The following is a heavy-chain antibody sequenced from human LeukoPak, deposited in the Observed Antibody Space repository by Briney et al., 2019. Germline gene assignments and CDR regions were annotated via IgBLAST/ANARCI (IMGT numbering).Heavy chain of an antibody. Sequence: QTGGSLRLSCAASGFTFSSYGMHWVRQAPGKGLEWVAVISHDGGNKYYADSVKGRFTISRDNSKNTLSLQMNSLRAEDTALYYCAKALNAYYYDSSGSNLPLDYWGQGTLVTVSP. V-gene: IGHV3-30*18. CDR1: GFTFSSYG. J-gene: IGHJ4*02. CDR2: ISHDGGNK. CDR3: AKALNAYYYDSSGSNLPLDY. D-gene: IGHD3-22*01.